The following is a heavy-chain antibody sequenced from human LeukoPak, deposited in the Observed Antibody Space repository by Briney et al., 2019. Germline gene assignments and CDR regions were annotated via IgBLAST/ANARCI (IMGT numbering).Heavy chain of an antibody. CDR3: AKDIGDYYDRPTAFDI. Sequence: GGSLRLSRAASGFTFDDYAMHWVRQAPGKGLEWVSGISWNSGSIGYADSVKGRFTISRDNAKNSLYLQMNSLRAEDMALYYCAKDIGDYYDRPTAFDIWGQGTMVTVSS. J-gene: IGHJ3*02. CDR1: GFTFDDYA. D-gene: IGHD3-22*01. V-gene: IGHV3-9*03. CDR2: ISWNSGSI.